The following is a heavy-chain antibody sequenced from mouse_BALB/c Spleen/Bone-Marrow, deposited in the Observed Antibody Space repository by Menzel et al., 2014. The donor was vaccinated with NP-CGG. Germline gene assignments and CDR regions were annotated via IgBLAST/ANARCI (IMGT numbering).Heavy chain of an antibody. CDR2: ISSSGST. Sequence: EVMLVESGPSLVKPSQSLSLTCSVTGDSITSGYWNWIRKFTGNKLEYMGYISSSGSTYYSPSLKSRISITRDTSKNQYYLQLNSVTTEDTATYHCATYDGYYFDYWGQGTSLTVSS. CDR3: ATYDGYYFDY. CDR1: GDSITSGY. D-gene: IGHD2-3*01. J-gene: IGHJ2*02. V-gene: IGHV3-8*02.